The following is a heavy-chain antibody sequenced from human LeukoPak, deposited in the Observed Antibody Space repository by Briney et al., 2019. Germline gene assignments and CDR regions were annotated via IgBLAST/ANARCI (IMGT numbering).Heavy chain of an antibody. J-gene: IGHJ3*02. CDR2: ISYDGSNK. Sequence: GGSLRLSCAASGFTFSSYAMHWVRQAPGKGLEWVAVISYDGSNKYYADSVKGRFTISRDNSKNTLYLQMSSLRAEDTAVYYCARDRGGAFDIWGQGTMVTVSS. D-gene: IGHD3-10*01. CDR1: GFTFSSYA. CDR3: ARDRGGAFDI. V-gene: IGHV3-30-3*01.